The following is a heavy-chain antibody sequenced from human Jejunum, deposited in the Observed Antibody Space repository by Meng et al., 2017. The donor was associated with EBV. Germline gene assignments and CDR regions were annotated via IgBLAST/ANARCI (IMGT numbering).Heavy chain of an antibody. J-gene: IGHJ4*02. D-gene: IGHD5-24*01. CDR3: ARDRSNSDY. V-gene: IGHV1-18*01. Sequence: VQLVQSGAEVKKPGASVKVSCKASGYDVINSGISWVRQAPGQGLEWMGWISVYRGNTNYAQRFQDRVTLTTNTSTSTVYMELRSLTSDDTAVYYCARDRSNSDYWGQGTLVTVSS. CDR1: GYDVINSG. CDR2: ISVYRGNT.